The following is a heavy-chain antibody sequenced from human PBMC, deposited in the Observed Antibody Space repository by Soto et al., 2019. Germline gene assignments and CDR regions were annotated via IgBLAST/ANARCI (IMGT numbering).Heavy chain of an antibody. CDR3: ARGIKLVRTYWFDP. Sequence: GGSLRLSCSASGLDFSNYAMDWVRQAPGKGLEWVAGIWYDGSRKDYAEFVKGRFIISRDNSKNTLYLQMNSLRVDDTAVYYCARGIKLVRTYWFDPWGQGTLVTVSS. J-gene: IGHJ5*02. V-gene: IGHV3-33*01. CDR2: IWYDGSRK. CDR1: GLDFSNYA. D-gene: IGHD6-6*01.